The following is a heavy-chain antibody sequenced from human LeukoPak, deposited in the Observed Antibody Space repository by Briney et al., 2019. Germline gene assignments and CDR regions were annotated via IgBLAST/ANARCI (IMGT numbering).Heavy chain of an antibody. CDR3: ARRSGGYLGYYFDY. V-gene: IGHV3-64*01. CDR1: GFTFSSYA. CDR2: ISSNGGST. Sequence: PGRSLRLSCAASGFTFSSYAMHWVRQAPGKGLEYVLAISSNGGSTYYANSVKGRFTISRDNSKNTLYLQMGSLRAEDMAVYYCARRSGGYLGYYFDYWGQGTLVTVSS. J-gene: IGHJ4*02. D-gene: IGHD5-12*01.